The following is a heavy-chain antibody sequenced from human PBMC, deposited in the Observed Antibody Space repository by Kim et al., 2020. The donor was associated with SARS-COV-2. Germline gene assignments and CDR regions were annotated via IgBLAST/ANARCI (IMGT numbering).Heavy chain of an antibody. J-gene: IGHJ4*02. D-gene: IGHD4-17*01. Sequence: ASVKVSCKASGYTFTSYAMNWVRQAPGQGLEWMGWINTNTGNPTYAQGFTGRFVFSLDTSVSTAYLQISSLKAEDTAVYYCARGGPRLRWSSVFDYWGQGTLVTVSS. CDR2: INTNTGNP. CDR3: ARGGPRLRWSSVFDY. V-gene: IGHV7-4-1*02. CDR1: GYTFTSYA.